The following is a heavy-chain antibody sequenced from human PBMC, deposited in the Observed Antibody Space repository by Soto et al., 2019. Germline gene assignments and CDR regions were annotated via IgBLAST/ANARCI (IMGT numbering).Heavy chain of an antibody. Sequence: VGSLIFSCAASEFTFDKYDMTWVRQAPGKGPEWVANIKPDGSEQYYVDSVKGRFTISRDNANNSLYLQMNSLRAEDTAVYFCARGNWNYYYGFDVWGQGTTVTVSS. J-gene: IGHJ6*02. CDR1: EFTFDKYD. CDR2: IKPDGSEQ. CDR3: ARGNWNYYYGFDV. V-gene: IGHV3-7*01. D-gene: IGHD1-20*01.